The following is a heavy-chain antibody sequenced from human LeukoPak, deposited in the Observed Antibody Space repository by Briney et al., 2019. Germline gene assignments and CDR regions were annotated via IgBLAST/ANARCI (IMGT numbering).Heavy chain of an antibody. V-gene: IGHV3-23*01. CDR1: GFTFSSYA. Sequence: PGGSLRLSCAASGFTFSSYAMSWVRQAPGKGLEWVSAISGSRGSTYYADSVKGRYTISRDNSKNTLYLQMNSLRAEDTAVYYCTRGLGLWYFDLWGRGTLVTVSS. D-gene: IGHD7-27*01. CDR3: TRGLGLWYFDL. CDR2: ISGSRGST. J-gene: IGHJ2*01.